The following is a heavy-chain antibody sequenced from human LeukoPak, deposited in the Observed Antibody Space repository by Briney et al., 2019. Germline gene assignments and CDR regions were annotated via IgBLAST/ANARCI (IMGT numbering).Heavy chain of an antibody. CDR1: GGSFSGYY. CDR2: INHSGST. D-gene: IGHD3-22*01. J-gene: IGHJ6*02. Sequence: SETLSLTCAVYGGSFSGYYWSWIRQPPGKGLEWIGEINHSGSTNYNPSLKSRVTISVDTSKNQFSLKLSSVTAADTAVYYCARSPRYDSSGYYYYYGMDVWGQGTTVTVSS. CDR3: ARSPRYDSSGYYYYYGMDV. V-gene: IGHV4-34*01.